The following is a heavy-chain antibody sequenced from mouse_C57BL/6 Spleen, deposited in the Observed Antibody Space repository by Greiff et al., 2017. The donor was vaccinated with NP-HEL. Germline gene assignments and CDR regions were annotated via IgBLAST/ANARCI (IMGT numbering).Heavy chain of an antibody. CDR2: IWSGGST. Sequence: VQLQQSGPGLVQPSQSLSITCTVSGFSLTSYGVHWVRQSPGKGLEWLGVIWSGGSTDYNAAFISRLSISKDNSKSQVFFKMNSLQADDTAIYYCARNHDYDVGYAMDYWGQGTSVTVSS. V-gene: IGHV2-2*01. D-gene: IGHD2-4*01. J-gene: IGHJ4*01. CDR1: GFSLTSYG. CDR3: ARNHDYDVGYAMDY.